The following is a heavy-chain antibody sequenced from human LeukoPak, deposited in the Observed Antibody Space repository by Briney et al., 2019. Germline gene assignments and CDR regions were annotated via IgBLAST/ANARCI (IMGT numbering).Heavy chain of an antibody. Sequence: SETLSLTSTVYGGSLSSYYWSWIRQPPGKGREWIGYIYYSGSTNYNPSLKGRVTISVDTSKNQFSLKLSSVTAADTAVYYCVGIIMVRGVITLDYWGQGTLVTVSS. CDR2: IYYSGST. J-gene: IGHJ4*02. CDR1: GGSLSSYY. D-gene: IGHD3-10*01. CDR3: VGIIMVRGVITLDY. V-gene: IGHV4-59*01.